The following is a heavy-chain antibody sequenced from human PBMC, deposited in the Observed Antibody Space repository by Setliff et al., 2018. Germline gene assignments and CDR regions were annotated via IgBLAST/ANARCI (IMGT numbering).Heavy chain of an antibody. CDR2: IHYSGST. J-gene: IGHJ4*02. Sequence: SETLSLTCTVSGDSISGDYWSWIRQPPGRGLEWIGFIHYSGSTNYNPSLKSRVTISLDTPKNQFSLRLSSVTAADTAVYYCARTRHGLGVRPYWGQGTLVTVSS. CDR3: ARTRHGLGVRPY. D-gene: IGHD2-8*01. V-gene: IGHV4-59*01. CDR1: GDSISGDY.